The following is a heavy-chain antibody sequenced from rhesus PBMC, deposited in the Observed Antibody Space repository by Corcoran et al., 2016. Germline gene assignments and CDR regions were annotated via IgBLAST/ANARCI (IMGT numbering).Heavy chain of an antibody. CDR1: GASISSYW. J-gene: IGHJ4*01. CDR3: AIESTAATFYYFDY. V-gene: IGHV4-80*01. D-gene: IGHD4-29*01. Sequence: QVQLQASGPGLVKPSETLSLTCTVSGASISSYWWSWIRQSPGKGLEWMGEINGNSGSTNYSPSLKSRVTISRDTSKNQFSLKLSSVTAADTAVYYCAIESTAATFYYFDYWGQGALVTVSS. CDR2: INGNSGST.